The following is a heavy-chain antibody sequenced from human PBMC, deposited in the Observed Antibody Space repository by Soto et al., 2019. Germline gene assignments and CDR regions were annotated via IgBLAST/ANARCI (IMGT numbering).Heavy chain of an antibody. J-gene: IGHJ4*02. V-gene: IGHV3-48*02. Sequence: EVQLVESGGDLVQRGGSLRLSGVASGFTFSVYSMNWVRQAPGKGLEWFSYITSDTKTIKYADYVKGRFTISRNNAKNSVYLQMNSLRDEDTAVYYCARSVEGHFDYWGQGTVVTVSS. D-gene: IGHD6-19*01. CDR2: ITSDTKTI. CDR1: GFTFSVYS. CDR3: ARSVEGHFDY.